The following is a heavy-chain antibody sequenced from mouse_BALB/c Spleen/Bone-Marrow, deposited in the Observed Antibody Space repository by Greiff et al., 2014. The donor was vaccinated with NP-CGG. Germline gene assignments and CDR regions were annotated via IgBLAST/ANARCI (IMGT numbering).Heavy chain of an antibody. CDR2: IDPANGNT. Sequence: EVKVVESGAELVKPGASVKLSCTASGFNIKGTYMHWVKQRPEQGLEWIGRIDPANGNTKYDPKFQGKATITADTSSNTAYLQLSSLTSEDSAVYYCARRAARATGFAYWGQGTLVTVSA. CDR3: ARRAARATGFAY. J-gene: IGHJ3*01. V-gene: IGHV14-3*02. CDR1: GFNIKGTY. D-gene: IGHD3-1*01.